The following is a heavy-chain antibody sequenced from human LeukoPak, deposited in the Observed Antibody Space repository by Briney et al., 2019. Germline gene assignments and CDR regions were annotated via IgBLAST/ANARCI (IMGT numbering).Heavy chain of an antibody. CDR3: AKDTVAVAALFDP. Sequence: GGSLRLSCAASGFTFSSYAMSWVRQAPGKGLEWLSSISGSGSGTYYADSVKGRFTISRDNSKNTLYLQMNSLRAEDTAVYYCAKDTVAVAALFDPWGQGTLVTVSS. J-gene: IGHJ5*02. V-gene: IGHV3-23*01. D-gene: IGHD6-19*01. CDR1: GFTFSSYA. CDR2: ISGSGSGT.